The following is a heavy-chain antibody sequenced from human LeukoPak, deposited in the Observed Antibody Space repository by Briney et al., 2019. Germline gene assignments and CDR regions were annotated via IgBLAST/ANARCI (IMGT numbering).Heavy chain of an antibody. J-gene: IGHJ4*02. D-gene: IGHD1-26*01. CDR1: GFTFGSYA. V-gene: IGHV3-30-3*01. Sequence: PGRSLRLSCAASGFTFGSYAMHWVREAPGKGLEWVAVISYDGSNQYYADSVKGRFTISRDNSQNTLYLQMNSLRAEDTAVYYCARDGIVGSYYFDYWGQGTLVTVSS. CDR2: ISYDGSNQ. CDR3: ARDGIVGSYYFDY.